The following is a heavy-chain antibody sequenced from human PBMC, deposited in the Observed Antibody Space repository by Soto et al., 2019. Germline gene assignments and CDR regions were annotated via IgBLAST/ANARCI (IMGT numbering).Heavy chain of an antibody. CDR3: ARGGYYYYYGMDV. CDR2: IGTAGDT. V-gene: IGHV3-13*01. J-gene: IGHJ6*02. CDR1: GFTFSSYD. Sequence: GGSLRLSCAASGFTFSSYDMHWVRQATGKGLEWVSAIGTAGDTYYPGSVKGRFTISRENAKNSLYLQMNSLRAGDTAVYYCARGGYYYYYGMDVWGQGTTVTVSS.